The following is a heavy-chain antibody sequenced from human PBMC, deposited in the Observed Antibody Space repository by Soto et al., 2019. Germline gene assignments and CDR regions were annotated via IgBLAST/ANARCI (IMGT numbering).Heavy chain of an antibody. V-gene: IGHV1-69*08. D-gene: IGHD6-19*01. CDR3: ARDEGRVAVAGDYYYYGMDV. CDR2: IIPILGIA. Sequence: QVQLVQSGAEVKKPGSSVKVSCKASGGTFSSYTISWVRQAPGQGLEWMGRIIPILGIANYAQKFQGRVTITAEKSTSTAYMELSSLRSEDTAVYYCARDEGRVAVAGDYYYYGMDVWGQGTTVTVSS. J-gene: IGHJ6*02. CDR1: GGTFSSYT.